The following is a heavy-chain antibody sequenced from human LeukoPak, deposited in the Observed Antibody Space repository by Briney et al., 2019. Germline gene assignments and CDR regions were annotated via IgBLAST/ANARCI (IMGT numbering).Heavy chain of an antibody. J-gene: IGHJ6*04. Sequence: GGSLRLSCAASGFTFSSYWMSWVRQAPGKGLEWVSSISSSSSYIYYADSVKGRFTISRDNAKNSLYLQMNSLRAEDTAVYYCARDKVPNTYCSSTSCHYYYYGMDVWGKGTRSPSPQ. CDR3: ARDKVPNTYCSSTSCHYYYYGMDV. CDR1: GFTFSSYW. D-gene: IGHD2-2*01. V-gene: IGHV3-21*01. CDR2: ISSSSSYI.